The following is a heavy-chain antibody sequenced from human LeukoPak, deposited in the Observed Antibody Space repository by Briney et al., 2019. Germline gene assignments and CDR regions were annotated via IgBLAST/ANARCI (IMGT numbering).Heavy chain of an antibody. V-gene: IGHV3-23*01. CDR1: GFTFSSYA. CDR3: AKMPSVDYDFWSGYFFDY. J-gene: IGHJ4*02. CDR2: ISGSGGST. D-gene: IGHD3-3*01. Sequence: PGGSLRLSCAASGFTFSSYAMSWVRQAPGKGLEWVSAISGSGGSTYYADSVKGRFTISRDNSKNTPYLQMNSLRAEDTAVYYCAKMPSVDYDFWSGYFFDYWGQGTLVTVSS.